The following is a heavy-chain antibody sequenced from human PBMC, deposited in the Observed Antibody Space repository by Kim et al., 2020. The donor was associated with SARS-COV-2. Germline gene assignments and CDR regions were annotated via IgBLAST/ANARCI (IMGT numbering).Heavy chain of an antibody. Sequence: YADSVKGRFTISRDNAKNSLYLQMNSLRAEDTAVYYCARGRVRGVAPFDYWGQGTLVTVSS. J-gene: IGHJ4*02. D-gene: IGHD3-10*01. V-gene: IGHV3-48*03. CDR3: ARGRVRGVAPFDY.